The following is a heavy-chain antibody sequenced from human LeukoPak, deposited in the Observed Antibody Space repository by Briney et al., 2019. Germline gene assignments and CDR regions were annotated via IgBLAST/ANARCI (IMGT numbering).Heavy chain of an antibody. CDR2: ISGSGGST. Sequence: PGGSLRLSCAASGFTFSSYAMSWVRQAPGKGLEWVSAISGSGGSTYYADSVKGRFTISRDNSKNTLYLQMNSLRAEDTAVYYCAKCVVHNTIVYCPHFDSWDKGPLAPVPS. J-gene: IGHJ4*02. D-gene: IGHD3-10*01. CDR1: GFTFSSYA. CDR3: AKCVVHNTIVYCPHFDS. V-gene: IGHV3-23*01.